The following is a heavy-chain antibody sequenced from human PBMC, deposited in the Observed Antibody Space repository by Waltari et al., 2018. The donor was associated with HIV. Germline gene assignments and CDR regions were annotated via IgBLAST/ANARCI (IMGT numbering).Heavy chain of an antibody. D-gene: IGHD3-10*01. CDR3: ARVLYYYGSGSYYSDDY. J-gene: IGHJ4*02. Sequence: QVQLVQSGAEVKKPGASVKVSCKASGYTFTGHYMPWLPQAPGPGLEWMGWINPNSGGTNYAQKFQGRVTMTRDTSISTAYMELSRLRSDDTAVYYCARVLYYYGSGSYYSDDYWGQGTLVTVSS. CDR2: INPNSGGT. V-gene: IGHV1-2*02. CDR1: GYTFTGHY.